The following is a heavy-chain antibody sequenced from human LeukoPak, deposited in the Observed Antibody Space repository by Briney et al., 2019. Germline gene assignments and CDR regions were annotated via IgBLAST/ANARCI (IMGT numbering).Heavy chain of an antibody. CDR2: IRSKANSYAT. J-gene: IGHJ4*02. Sequence: GGSLRLSCAASGFTFSGSAMHWVRQASGKGLEWVGRIRSKANSYATAYAASVIGRFTISRDDSKNTTFLQMDSLKTEDTAVYYCICSTLGFWGQGTLVTVSS. CDR3: ICSTLGF. D-gene: IGHD3-16*01. V-gene: IGHV3-73*01. CDR1: GFTFSGSA.